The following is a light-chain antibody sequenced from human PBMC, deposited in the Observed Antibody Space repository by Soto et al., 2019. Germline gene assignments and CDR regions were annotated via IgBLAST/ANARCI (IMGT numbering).Light chain of an antibody. V-gene: IGKV1D-16*01. J-gene: IGKJ1*01. CDR1: QGISTW. Sequence: DIQMTQFPSPLSASVGDRVNITCRASQGISTWLAWYQQKPERAPKSLIYAASRLQSGVPPRFSGSGSETDFTLTISSLQPEDFATYYCQQYNRYPRTFGQGTKVEI. CDR2: AAS. CDR3: QQYNRYPRT.